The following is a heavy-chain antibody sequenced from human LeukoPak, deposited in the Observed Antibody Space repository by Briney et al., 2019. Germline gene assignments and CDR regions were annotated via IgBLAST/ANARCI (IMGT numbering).Heavy chain of an antibody. CDR2: IKEGGTEK. J-gene: IGHJ4*01. Sequence: GGPVTLSCAPSGFTYRDYWMTWLRPARGRGRAGVANIKEGGTEKYYVDSVKGRFTVSRDNGKNSLFLQMSSLRVEDTAVYYCAIERRQLFTSSWPYWGDGTLVTVST. CDR3: AIERRQLFTSSWPY. V-gene: IGHV3-7*01. D-gene: IGHD6-13*01. CDR1: GFTYRDYW.